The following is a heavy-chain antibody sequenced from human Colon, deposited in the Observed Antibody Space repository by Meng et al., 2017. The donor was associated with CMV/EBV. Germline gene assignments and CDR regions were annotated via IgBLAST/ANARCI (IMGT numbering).Heavy chain of an antibody. CDR3: ARCNIVVVPTAGNWFDP. CDR2: IYHSGYT. CDR1: GYSFSSGYY. J-gene: IGHJ5*02. Sequence: GSLRLSCTISGYSFSSGYYWGWIRQPPGKGLEWIGSIYHSGYTYYNPSLKSRVTISVDTSKNQFSLKLSSVTAADTAVYYCARCNIVVVPTAGNWFDPWGQGTLVTVSS. V-gene: IGHV4-38-2*02. D-gene: IGHD2-2*01.